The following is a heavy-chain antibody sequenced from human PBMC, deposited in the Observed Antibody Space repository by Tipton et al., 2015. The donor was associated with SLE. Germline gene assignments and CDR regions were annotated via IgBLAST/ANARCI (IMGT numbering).Heavy chain of an antibody. D-gene: IGHD1-26*01. J-gene: IGHJ6*02. V-gene: IGHV1-2*06. Sequence: QSGAEVKTPGASVKVSCKASGYTFTDYYMNWVRQAPGQGLEWMGRINPNSGGTNYAQKFQGRVTMTRDTSISTACMELSRLRSDDTAVYYCARLYSGSYYYYYYGMDVWGQGTTVTVSS. CDR3: ARLYSGSYYYYYYGMDV. CDR1: GYTFTDYY. CDR2: INPNSGGT.